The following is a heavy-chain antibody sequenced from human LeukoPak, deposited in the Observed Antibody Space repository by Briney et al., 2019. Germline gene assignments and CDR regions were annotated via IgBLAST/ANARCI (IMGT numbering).Heavy chain of an antibody. Sequence: PSETLSLTCAVYGGSFSGYYWSWVRQPPGKGLEWVGEINHSGSTNYNPSLKSRVTISVDTSKNQFSLKLSSVTAADTAVYYCARGVTAADLYSFDYWGQGTLVTVSS. D-gene: IGHD6-13*01. J-gene: IGHJ4*02. CDR3: ARGVTAADLYSFDY. V-gene: IGHV4-34*01. CDR2: INHSGST. CDR1: GGSFSGYY.